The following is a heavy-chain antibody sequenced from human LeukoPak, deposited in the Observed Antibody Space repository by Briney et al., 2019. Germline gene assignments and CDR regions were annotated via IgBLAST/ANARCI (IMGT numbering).Heavy chain of an antibody. D-gene: IGHD6-19*01. CDR1: GFAFGVYA. V-gene: IGHV3-23*01. J-gene: IGHJ5*01. CDR2: INANSGTT. Sequence: TGGSLRLSCTASGFAFGVYAMSWLRQPPGKGLEWVSTINANSGTTSYAASVRGRFTISRDNSKNTLYLQLNTLRADDTATYYCAKPISGGLAVTADWFHPWGQGTLVVVSS. CDR3: AKPISGGLAVTADWFHP.